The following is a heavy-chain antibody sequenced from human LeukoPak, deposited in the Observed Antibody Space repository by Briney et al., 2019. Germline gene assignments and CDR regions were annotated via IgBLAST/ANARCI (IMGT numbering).Heavy chain of an antibody. CDR3: ARGAWIGVRWFDP. J-gene: IGHJ5*02. D-gene: IGHD5-12*01. V-gene: IGHV1-8*03. CDR2: MNPNSGNT. Sequence: ASVKVSCKASGSAFTSSDINWVRQATGQGLEWMGWMNPNSGNTGYAQKFQGRVTITRNTSISTAYMELSSLSSDDTALLYCARGAWIGVRWFDPWGQGTLVTVSS. CDR1: GSAFTSSD.